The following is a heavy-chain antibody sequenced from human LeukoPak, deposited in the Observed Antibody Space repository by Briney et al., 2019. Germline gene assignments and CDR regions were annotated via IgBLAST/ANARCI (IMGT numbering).Heavy chain of an antibody. D-gene: IGHD7-27*01. J-gene: IGHJ4*02. Sequence: RGGSLRLFCAASGFTFSSYGMTWVRQAPGKGLEWVSGISGSSGGTYYPDSVKGRFTISRDNSKNTLSLQMNRLRAEDTAVYYCVKGRLTGDHWGQGTLVTVSS. V-gene: IGHV3-23*01. CDR1: GFTFSSYG. CDR2: ISGSSGGT. CDR3: VKGRLTGDH.